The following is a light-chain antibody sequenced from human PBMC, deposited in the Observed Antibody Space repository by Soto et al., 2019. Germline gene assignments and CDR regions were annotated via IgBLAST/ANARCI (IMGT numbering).Light chain of an antibody. Sequence: DIQMTPSPSTLSASVGDRVTITCRANQRSYSWLAGYQQKPGKAPKLLIYKASSLESGVPSRFSGSGSGTEFTLTISSLQPNDFATYYCQQYYSYPYTFGQGTKLEIK. CDR2: KAS. CDR3: QQYYSYPYT. CDR1: QRSYSW. V-gene: IGKV1-5*03. J-gene: IGKJ2*01.